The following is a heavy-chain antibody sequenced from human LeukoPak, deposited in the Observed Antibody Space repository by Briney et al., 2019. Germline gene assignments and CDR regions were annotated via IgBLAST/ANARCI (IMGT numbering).Heavy chain of an antibody. CDR1: GFTFSSYA. CDR3: AKKYCTNGVCPYYFDY. CDR2: IRGSGGST. V-gene: IGHV3-23*01. D-gene: IGHD2-8*01. Sequence: GGSLRLSCAASGFTFSSYAMSWVRQAPGKGLEWVSAIRGSGGSTYYADSVKGRFTISRDNSKNTLYLQMNSLRAEDTAVYYCAKKYCTNGVCPYYFDYWGQGTLVTVSS. J-gene: IGHJ4*02.